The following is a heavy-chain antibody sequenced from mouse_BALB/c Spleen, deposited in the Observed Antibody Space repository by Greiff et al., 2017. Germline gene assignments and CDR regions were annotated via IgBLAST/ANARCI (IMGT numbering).Heavy chain of an antibody. Sequence: EVMLVESGPSLVKPSQTLSLTCSVTGDSITSGYWNWIRKFPGNKLEYMGYISYSGSTYYNPSLKSRISITRDTSKNQYYLQLNSVTTEDTATYYCARCTTVVADYYAMDYWGQGTSVTVSS. V-gene: IGHV3-8*02. CDR2: ISYSGST. D-gene: IGHD1-1*01. CDR1: GDSITSGY. J-gene: IGHJ4*01. CDR3: ARCTTVVADYYAMDY.